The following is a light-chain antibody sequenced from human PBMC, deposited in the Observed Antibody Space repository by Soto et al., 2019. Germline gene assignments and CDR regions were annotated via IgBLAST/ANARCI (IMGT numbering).Light chain of an antibody. V-gene: IGKV3-20*01. Sequence: EIVLTQSPGTLSLSPGEIATLSCRASQSVSSSYLAWYQQKPGQAPRLLIYGASSRATGIPDRFSGSGSGTDFTLTISRLEPEDSATYYCLQDINYPWTFGQGTKVDI. CDR3: LQDINYPWT. CDR2: GAS. CDR1: QSVSSSY. J-gene: IGKJ1*01.